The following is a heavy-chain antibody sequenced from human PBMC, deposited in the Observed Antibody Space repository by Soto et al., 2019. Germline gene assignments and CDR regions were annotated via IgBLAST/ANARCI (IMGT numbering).Heavy chain of an antibody. J-gene: IGHJ6*02. Sequence: SVKVSCEGSGGTFSSYAISWVLQAPGQGLEWMGGIIPIFGTANYAQKFQGRVTITADESTSTAYMELSSLRSEDAAVYYCARDLAYYDILTGYYTKSGPPDVWGQGTTVTVSS. CDR1: GGTFSSYA. V-gene: IGHV1-69*13. D-gene: IGHD3-9*01. CDR2: IIPIFGTA. CDR3: ARDLAYYDILTGYYTKSGPPDV.